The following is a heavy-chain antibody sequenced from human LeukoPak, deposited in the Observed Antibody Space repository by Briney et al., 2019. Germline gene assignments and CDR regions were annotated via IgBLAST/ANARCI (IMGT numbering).Heavy chain of an antibody. J-gene: IGHJ6*02. CDR3: AKDAARYYYYGMDV. Sequence: ASVKVSCKVSGYTLTELSMHWVRQAPGKGLEWMGGFDPEDGETIYAQKFQGRVTMTEDTSTDTAYMELSSLRSEDTAVYYCAKDAARYYYYGMDVWGQGTTVTVSS. CDR1: GYTLTELS. V-gene: IGHV1-24*01. D-gene: IGHD6-25*01. CDR2: FDPEDGET.